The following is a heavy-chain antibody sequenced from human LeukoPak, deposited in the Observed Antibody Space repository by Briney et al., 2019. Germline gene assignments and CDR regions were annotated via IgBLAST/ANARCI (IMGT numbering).Heavy chain of an antibody. V-gene: IGHV1-3*01. J-gene: IGHJ4*02. CDR1: GYTFTDYA. D-gene: IGHD3-10*01. CDR3: ARGSGTYYAVIDY. Sequence: GASVKVSCKSSGYTFTDYAIHWVRQAPGQRPEWVGWINAGNGDTKYSQKFQGRVTITRDTSASTASMELNSLRSEDTAVYFCARGSGTYYAVIDYWGQGTVVTVSS. CDR2: INAGNGDT.